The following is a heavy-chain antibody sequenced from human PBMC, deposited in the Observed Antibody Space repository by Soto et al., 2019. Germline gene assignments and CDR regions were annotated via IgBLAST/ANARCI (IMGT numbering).Heavy chain of an antibody. Sequence: QLHLVQSGAVVKKPGASVTVSCSASGYPVTAYYMHWVRQAPGRGLEWRGGINPATGAARYTQTFQGRVTMTRGTYRSTVFMELSGLASEDTALFSCARRGGVGVAGSAAFDMWGQGTLVNVSS. CDR2: INPATGAA. V-gene: IGHV1-2*02. D-gene: IGHD3-3*01. J-gene: IGHJ3*02. CDR1: GYPVTAYY. CDR3: ARRGGVGVAGSAAFDM.